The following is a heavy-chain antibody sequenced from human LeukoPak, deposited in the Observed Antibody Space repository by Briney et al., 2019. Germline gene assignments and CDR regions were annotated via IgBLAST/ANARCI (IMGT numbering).Heavy chain of an antibody. Sequence: SGGSLRLSCAASGFTFSSYSMSWVRQAPGKGLEWVSYISSSSSTIYYADSVKGRFTISRDNAKNSLYLQMNSLRAEDTAVYYCARDSGWHYFDYWGQGTLVTVSS. CDR2: ISSSSSTI. CDR1: GFTFSSYS. J-gene: IGHJ4*02. V-gene: IGHV3-48*01. D-gene: IGHD6-19*01. CDR3: ARDSGWHYFDY.